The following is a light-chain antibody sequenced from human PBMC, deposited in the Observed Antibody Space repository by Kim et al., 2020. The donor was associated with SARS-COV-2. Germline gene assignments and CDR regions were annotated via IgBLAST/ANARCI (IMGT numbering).Light chain of an antibody. CDR2: DVS. CDR3: SSYTSSSTYWV. CDR1: SSDVGGYNY. J-gene: IGLJ3*02. V-gene: IGLV2-14*03. Sequence: QSITISCTETSSDVGGYNYVSWYQQHPGKAPKVMIYDVSKRPSGVSDRFSGSKSGNTASLTISGLQAEDEADYYCSSYTSSSTYWVFGGGTQLTVL.